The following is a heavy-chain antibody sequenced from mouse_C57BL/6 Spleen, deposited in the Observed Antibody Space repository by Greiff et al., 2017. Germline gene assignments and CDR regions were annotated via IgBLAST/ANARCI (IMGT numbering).Heavy chain of an antibody. CDR1: GYTFTDYE. V-gene: IGHV1-15*01. CDR2: IDPETGGT. CDR3: TRTDEGYFDC. Sequence: QVQLQQSGAELVRPGASVTLSCKASGYTFTDYEMHWVKQTPVHGLEWIGAIDPETGGTAYNQKFKGKAILTADKSSSTAYMELRSLTSEDSAVYYCTRTDEGYFDCWGQGTTLTVSS. J-gene: IGHJ2*01.